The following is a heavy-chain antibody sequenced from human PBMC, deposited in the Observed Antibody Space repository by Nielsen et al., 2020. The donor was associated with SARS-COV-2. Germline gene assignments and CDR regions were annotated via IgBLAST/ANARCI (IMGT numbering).Heavy chain of an antibody. CDR1: GFTFSDLS. J-gene: IGHJ4*02. V-gene: IGHV3-72*01. Sequence: GGSLRLSCAPSGFTFSDLSLDWFRQAPGKGLEWVGRTRNKANSYTTEYAASVKGRFTISRDDSKNSLYLQMNSLKTEDTAVYYCARVGGAYCGGDCSTDFDYWGQGTLVTVSS. CDR2: TRNKANSYTT. CDR3: ARVGGAYCGGDCSTDFDY. D-gene: IGHD2-21*02.